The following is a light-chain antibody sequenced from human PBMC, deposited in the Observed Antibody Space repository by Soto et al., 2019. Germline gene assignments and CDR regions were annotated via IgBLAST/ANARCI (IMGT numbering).Light chain of an antibody. J-gene: IGLJ1*01. CDR1: TSNIGAGYD. CDR3: QSYDSSLSGLV. Sequence: QSVLTQPPSVSGAPGQRVTISCTGITSNIGAGYDVNWYQQLPGTAPKLLIYGNSNRPSGVPDRFSGSKSGTSASLAITGLQAEDEADYYGQSYDSSLSGLVFGTGTKLTVL. CDR2: GNS. V-gene: IGLV1-40*01.